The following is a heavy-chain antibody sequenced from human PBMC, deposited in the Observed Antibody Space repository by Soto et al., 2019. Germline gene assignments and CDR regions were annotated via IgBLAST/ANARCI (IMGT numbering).Heavy chain of an antibody. CDR3: ARDRSADFGVVIIPANMDV. D-gene: IGHD3-3*01. J-gene: IGHJ6*03. V-gene: IGHV3-21*01. CDR1: GFTFSSYS. CDR2: ISSSSSYI. Sequence: GGSLRLSCAASGFTFSSYSMNWVRQAPGKGLEWVSSISSSSSYIYYADSVKGRFTISRDNAKNSLYLQMNSLRAEDTAVYYCARDRSADFGVVIIPANMDVWGKGTTVTVSS.